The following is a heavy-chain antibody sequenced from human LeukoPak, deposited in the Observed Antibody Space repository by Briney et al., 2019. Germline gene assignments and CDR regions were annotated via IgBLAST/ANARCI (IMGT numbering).Heavy chain of an antibody. CDR2: IYSGGST. CDR1: GFTVNGNY. CDR3: ARDRVGTGRALLDL. D-gene: IGHD1-14*01. V-gene: IGHV3-53*01. J-gene: IGHJ5*02. Sequence: GGSLRLSCAASGFTVNGNYRSWVRQAPGKGQEWVSIIYSGGSTYYADSVKGRFTISRDNSINTLYLQMNSLKDEDTAFYYCARDRVGTGRALLDLWGQGTLVSVSS.